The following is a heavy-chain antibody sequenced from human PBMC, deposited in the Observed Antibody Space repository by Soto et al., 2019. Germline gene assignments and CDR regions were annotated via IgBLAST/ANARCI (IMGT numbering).Heavy chain of an antibody. Sequence: GESLKISCKGSGYSFASHWVAWVRQMPEKGLEWIGTIYPGDSDTKYSSAFRGHVTISADMSVSTAYLQWRSLEATDSAIYYCARYSGSYWHYLDFWGQGTLVTVS. CDR2: IYPGDSDT. D-gene: IGHD1-26*01. CDR1: GYSFASHW. J-gene: IGHJ4*02. V-gene: IGHV5-51*01. CDR3: ARYSGSYWHYLDF.